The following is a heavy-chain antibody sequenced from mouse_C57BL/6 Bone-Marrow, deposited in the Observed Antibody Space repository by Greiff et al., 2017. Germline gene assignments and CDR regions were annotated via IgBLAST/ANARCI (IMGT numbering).Heavy chain of an antibody. CDR2: ISDGGSYT. J-gene: IGHJ1*03. CDR1: GFTFSSYA. Sequence: EVKLVESGGGLVKPGGSLKLSCAASGFTFSSYAMSWVRQTPEKRLEWVATISDGGSYTYYPDNVKGRFTISRDNAKNNLYLQMSHLKSEDTAMYYCAREGPDVWGTGTTVTVSS. V-gene: IGHV5-4*01. CDR3: AREGPDV.